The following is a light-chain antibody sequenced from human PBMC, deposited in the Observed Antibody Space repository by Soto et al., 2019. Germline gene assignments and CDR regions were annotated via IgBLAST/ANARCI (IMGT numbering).Light chain of an antibody. J-gene: IGKJ1*01. V-gene: IGKV1-5*01. CDR3: QHTFNSPPWT. CDR1: QNILTC. Sequence: DIQLTQSPSTLSASEGDRVTITCRASQNILTCLAWYQQTPGKAPKLLISGASNLQSGVPSRFSGSGSGTDFTLTISSLQSEDFASYFCQHTFNSPPWTFGQGTKVDIK. CDR2: GAS.